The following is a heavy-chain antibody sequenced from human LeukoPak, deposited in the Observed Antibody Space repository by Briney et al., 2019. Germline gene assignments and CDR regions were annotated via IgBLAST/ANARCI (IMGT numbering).Heavy chain of an antibody. CDR1: GDSISSSKKY. CDR3: ARHRMGPTYYYGSGSSMTYFDY. Sequence: SETLSLTCTVSGDSISSSKKYWGWVRQPPGKGLEWIGEINHSGSTNYNPSLKSRVTISVDTSKNQFSLKLSSVTAADTAVYYCARHRMGPTYYYGSGSSMTYFDYWGQGTLVTVSS. J-gene: IGHJ4*02. D-gene: IGHD3-10*01. V-gene: IGHV4-39*01. CDR2: INHSGST.